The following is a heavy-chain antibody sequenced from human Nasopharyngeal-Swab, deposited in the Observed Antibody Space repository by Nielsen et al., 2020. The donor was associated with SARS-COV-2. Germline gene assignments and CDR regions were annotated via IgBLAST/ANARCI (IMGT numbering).Heavy chain of an antibody. CDR1: GGSVNTASYY. V-gene: IGHV4-61*01. CDR3: ASLTITFGGVIAQN. D-gene: IGHD3-16*02. J-gene: IGHJ4*02. Sequence: SEILSLTCTVSGGSVNTASYYWSWIRQPPGKGPEWIGHIYHSGSTNYNPSLKSRLTMSIDTSQNLFSLRLTSVTAADSAMYYCASLTITFGGVIAQNWGQGTQVIVSS. CDR2: IYHSGST.